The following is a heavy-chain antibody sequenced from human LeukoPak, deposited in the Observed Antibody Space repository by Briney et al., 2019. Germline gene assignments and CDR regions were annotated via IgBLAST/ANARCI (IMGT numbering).Heavy chain of an antibody. J-gene: IGHJ4*02. D-gene: IGHD3-22*01. CDR2: IYYSGST. CDR1: GGSIRSYY. Sequence: SETLSLTCTVSGGSIRSYYWSWLRQPPGKGLEWIGCIYYSGSTNYNPSRKSRVTISVDTSKNQFSLKLSSVTAADTAMYYCARHGYDSSGPYRSFDYWGQGTLVSVSS. CDR3: ARHGYDSSGPYRSFDY. V-gene: IGHV4-59*08.